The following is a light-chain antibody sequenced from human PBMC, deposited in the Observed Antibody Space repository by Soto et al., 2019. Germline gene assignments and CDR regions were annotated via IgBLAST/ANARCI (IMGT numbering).Light chain of an antibody. V-gene: IGKV2-28*01. CDR3: MQTLQTPT. CDR2: LAS. Sequence: EIVMTQSPLSLPVTPGEPASIACRSSQNLQHNNGYNYLDWYLQKPGQSPQLLISLASNRASGVPDRFSGSGSGTDFTLKISRVEAEDVGIYYCMQTLQTPTFGQGTKVEI. J-gene: IGKJ1*01. CDR1: QNLQHNNGYNY.